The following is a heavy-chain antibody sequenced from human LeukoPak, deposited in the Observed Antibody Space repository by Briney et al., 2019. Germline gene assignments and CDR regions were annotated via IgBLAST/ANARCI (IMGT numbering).Heavy chain of an antibody. CDR2: IYSSGST. CDR3: VRNDFWSGYSPFDH. D-gene: IGHD3-3*01. Sequence: SETLSLTCIVSGDSISTYYWSWVRQPAEKGLEWIGRIYSSGSTNYAPSFRSRVTMSVDTSKNQVSLNLTSVTAADTAVYFCVRNDFWSGYSPFDHWGQGILVTVSS. J-gene: IGHJ4*02. V-gene: IGHV4-4*07. CDR1: GDSISTYY.